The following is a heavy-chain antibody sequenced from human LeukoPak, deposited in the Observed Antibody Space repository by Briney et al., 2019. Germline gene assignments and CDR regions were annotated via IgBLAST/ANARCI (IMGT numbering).Heavy chain of an antibody. CDR1: GGSISSSSYY. Sequence: SETLSLTCTVSGGSISSSSYYWGWIRQPPGKGLEWIGSIYYSGSTYYNPSLKSRVTISVDTSKNQFSLKLSSVTAADTAVYYCARVDYDYVWGSPAGRFDPWGQGTLVTVSS. CDR3: ARVDYDYVWGSPAGRFDP. CDR2: IYYSGST. J-gene: IGHJ5*02. D-gene: IGHD3-16*01. V-gene: IGHV4-39*07.